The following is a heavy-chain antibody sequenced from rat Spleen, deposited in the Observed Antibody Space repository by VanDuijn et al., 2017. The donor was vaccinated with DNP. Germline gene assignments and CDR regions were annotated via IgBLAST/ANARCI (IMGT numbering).Heavy chain of an antibody. D-gene: IGHD1-7*01. CDR2: ISYDGGST. CDR3: STHDYQGAY. CDR1: GFTFSDYY. Sequence: EVQLAESGGGLVQPGRSLKLSCAASGFTFSDYYMAWVRQAPTKGLEWVASISYDGGSTYFRDSVKGRFTMSRDNAKSTLYLQMGSLRSEDTATYYCSTHDYQGAYWGQGTLVTVSS. J-gene: IGHJ3*01. V-gene: IGHV5-20*01.